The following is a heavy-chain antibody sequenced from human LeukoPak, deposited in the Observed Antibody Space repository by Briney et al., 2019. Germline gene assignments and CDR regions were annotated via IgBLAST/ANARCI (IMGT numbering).Heavy chain of an antibody. Sequence: GGSLRLSCAASGFTFSSYAMHWVRQAPGKGLEWVAGIQSNGRNKYYVDSVKGRFAISRDNSKGTLYLQVNSLRVEDTALYYCARESEGGTGTSCPDYWGQGTLVTVSS. CDR3: ARESEGGTGTSCPDY. CDR1: GFTFSSYA. D-gene: IGHD2-2*01. J-gene: IGHJ4*02. V-gene: IGHV3-30*09. CDR2: IQSNGRNK.